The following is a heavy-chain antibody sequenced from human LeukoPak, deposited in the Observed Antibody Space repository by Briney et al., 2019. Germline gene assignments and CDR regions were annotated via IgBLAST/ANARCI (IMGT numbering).Heavy chain of an antibody. CDR3: ARVEVDATAYNWFDP. Sequence: GSLRLSCAASGFTFSSYAMSWVRQAPGKGLEWIGEINHSGSTNYNPSLKSRVTISVDTSKNQFSLNLNSVTAADTAVYYCARVEVDATAYNWFDPWGQGTLVTVSS. J-gene: IGHJ5*02. D-gene: IGHD2-15*01. V-gene: IGHV4-34*01. CDR2: INHSGST. CDR1: GFTFSSYA.